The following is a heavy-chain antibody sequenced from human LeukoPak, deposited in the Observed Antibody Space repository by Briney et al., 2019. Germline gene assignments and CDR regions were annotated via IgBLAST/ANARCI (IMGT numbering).Heavy chain of an antibody. CDR2: VYDSETT. CDR1: GASMSNHY. J-gene: IGHJ4*02. Sequence: SETLSLTCTVSGASMSNHYWSWIRQSPGKGLEWIGYVYDSETTKYNPSLNGRVTMSVDTSTNQFSLKLTSVTPADTALYYCATRLGGSPWYGVFDFWSRGTLVTVSS. CDR3: ATRLGGSPWYGVFDF. D-gene: IGHD3-10*01. V-gene: IGHV4-59*11.